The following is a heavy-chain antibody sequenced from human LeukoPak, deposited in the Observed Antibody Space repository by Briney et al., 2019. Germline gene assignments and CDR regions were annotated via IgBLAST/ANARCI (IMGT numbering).Heavy chain of an antibody. CDR1: GFTFGSHW. D-gene: IGHD3-22*01. CDR3: AREWYFYDTRGQGDAFDI. Sequence: GGSLRLSCAASGFTFGSHWMSWVRQAPGKGLEWVANIRHDGNEKYYVDSVKGRFTISRDNAKSSLYLQMNILRAEDTAVYYCAREWYFYDTRGQGDAFDIWGQGTMVTVSS. V-gene: IGHV3-7*05. CDR2: IRHDGNEK. J-gene: IGHJ3*02.